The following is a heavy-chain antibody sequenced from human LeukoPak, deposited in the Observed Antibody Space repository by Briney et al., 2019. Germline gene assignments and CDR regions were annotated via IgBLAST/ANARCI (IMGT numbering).Heavy chain of an antibody. V-gene: IGHV4-59*01. CDR1: GGSISSYY. CDR3: ASGCSSTSCYPYYYYYYGMDV. Sequence: SETLSLTCTVSGGSISSYYWSWIRRPPGKGLEWIGYIYCSGSTNYNPSLKSRVTISVDTSKNQFSLKLSSVTAADTAVYYCASGCSSTSCYPYYYYYYGMDVWGQGTTVTVSS. D-gene: IGHD2-2*01. CDR2: IYCSGST. J-gene: IGHJ6*02.